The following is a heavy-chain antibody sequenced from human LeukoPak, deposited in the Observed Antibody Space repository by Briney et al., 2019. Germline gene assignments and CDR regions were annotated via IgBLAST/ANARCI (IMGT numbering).Heavy chain of an antibody. CDR3: AKLLWFGELSEPTYGMDV. D-gene: IGHD3-10*01. J-gene: IGHJ6*02. V-gene: IGHV3-23*01. CDR2: ISGGGGTT. CDR1: GFTFRSYA. Sequence: RPGGSLRLSCVASGFTFRSYAMSWVRQAPGKGLEWVSPISGGGGTTYYADSVKGRLTISRDNSKDTLYLQMNSLRAEDTAVYYCAKLLWFGELSEPTYGMDVWGQGTTVTVSS.